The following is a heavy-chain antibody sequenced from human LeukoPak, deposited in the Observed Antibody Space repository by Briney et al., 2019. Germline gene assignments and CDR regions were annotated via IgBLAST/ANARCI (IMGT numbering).Heavy chain of an antibody. Sequence: GGSLRLSCAASGFTFSNYGMNWVRQAPGKGLEWVALIWYDGSNKYYADSVKGRFTISRDNSKNTLYLQMNSLRAEDTAVYYCAGSYYDVFDYWGQGTLVTVSS. CDR1: GFTFSNYG. D-gene: IGHD3-10*01. CDR3: AGSYYDVFDY. J-gene: IGHJ4*02. CDR2: IWYDGSNK. V-gene: IGHV3-33*01.